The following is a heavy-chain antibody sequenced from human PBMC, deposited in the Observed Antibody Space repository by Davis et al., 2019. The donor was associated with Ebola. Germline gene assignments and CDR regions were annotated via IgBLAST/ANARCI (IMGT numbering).Heavy chain of an antibody. J-gene: IGHJ6*02. D-gene: IGHD2-2*01. CDR1: GGTFSSYA. V-gene: IGHV1-69*13. CDR3: ARDGWSCSSTSCYGYYYYGMDV. CDR2: IIPIFGTA. Sequence: SVKVSCKASGGTFSSYAISWVRQAPGQGLEWMGGIIPIFGTANYAQKFQGRVTITADESTSTAYMGLSSLRSEDTAVYYCARDGWSCSSTSCYGYYYYGMDVWGQGTTVTVSS.